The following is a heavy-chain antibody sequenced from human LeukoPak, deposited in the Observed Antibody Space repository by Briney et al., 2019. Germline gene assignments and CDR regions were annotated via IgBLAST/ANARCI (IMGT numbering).Heavy chain of an antibody. Sequence: GSLRLSCAASGFTFSDYYMSWIRQAPGKGLEWVSYISSSGSTIYYADFVKGRFTISRDNAKNSLYLQMNSLRAEDTAVYYCAREAHSGSYFSHFDYWGQGTLVTVSS. CDR2: ISSSGSTI. CDR1: GFTFSDYY. CDR3: AREAHSGSYFSHFDY. D-gene: IGHD1-26*01. V-gene: IGHV3-11*04. J-gene: IGHJ4*02.